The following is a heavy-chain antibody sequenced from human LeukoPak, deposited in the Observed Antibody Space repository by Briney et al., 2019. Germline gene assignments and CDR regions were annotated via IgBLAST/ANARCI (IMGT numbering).Heavy chain of an antibody. CDR3: ARRELLNAFDI. CDR1: GFTFSRYS. J-gene: IGHJ3*02. V-gene: IGHV3-21*01. CDR2: ISSSGDYI. Sequence: PGGSLRLSCAASGFTFSRYSMSWVRQAPGKGLEWVSSISSSGDYIDYGDSLKGRFTISRDNAKNSLYLQMSGLRAEDTAVYYCARRELLNAFDIRGQGTMVTVSS. D-gene: IGHD1-26*01.